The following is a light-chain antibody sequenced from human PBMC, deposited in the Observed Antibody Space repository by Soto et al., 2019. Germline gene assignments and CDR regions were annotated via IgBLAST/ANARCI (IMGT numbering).Light chain of an antibody. J-gene: IGKJ1*01. V-gene: IGKV1-39*01. CDR3: QQSYRTPRT. CDR2: AAS. CDR1: QNIAFH. Sequence: DTQMTQSPSSLSASVGDRVTITCRASQNIAFHLNWYQQRPGRAPELLIYAASSLQTGVASRFSGSGSGTEFTLTISGLLPEDFATYYCQQSYRTPRTFGQGTKVDVK.